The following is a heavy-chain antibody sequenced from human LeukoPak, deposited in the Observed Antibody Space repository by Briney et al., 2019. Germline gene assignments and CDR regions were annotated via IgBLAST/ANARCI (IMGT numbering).Heavy chain of an antibody. V-gene: IGHV3-30*18. Sequence: GGSLRLSCAASGFTFSSYGMHWVRQAPGKGLEWVAVISYDGSNKYYADSVKGRFTVSRDNSKNTLYLQMNSLRAEDTATYYCVKSGIAAAGQRGYFDYWGQGTLVTVSS. D-gene: IGHD6-13*01. J-gene: IGHJ4*02. CDR3: VKSGIAAAGQRGYFDY. CDR2: ISYDGSNK. CDR1: GFTFSSYG.